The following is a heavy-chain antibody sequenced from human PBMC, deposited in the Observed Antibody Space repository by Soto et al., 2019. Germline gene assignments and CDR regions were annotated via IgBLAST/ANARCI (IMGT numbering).Heavy chain of an antibody. J-gene: IGHJ4*02. CDR2: IYYSGST. V-gene: IGHV4-31*03. Sequence: QVQLQESGPGLVKASQSLSLTCTVSGGSISGGGYYWSWIRQHPGKGLEWIGYIYYSGSTYYNPSLKSRVTISVDTSKNQFSLKLSSVTAADTAVYYCAREGDSNFDYWGQGTLVTVSS. CDR3: AREGDSNFDY. CDR1: GGSISGGGYY. D-gene: IGHD3-22*01.